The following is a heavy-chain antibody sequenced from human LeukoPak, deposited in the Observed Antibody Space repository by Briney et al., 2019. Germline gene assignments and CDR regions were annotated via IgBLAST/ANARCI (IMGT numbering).Heavy chain of an antibody. D-gene: IGHD1-26*01. Sequence: GGSLRLSCAASGFTFSSYGMHWVRQAPGKGLEWVAFIRYDGSNKYYADSVKGRFTISRDNSKNTLYLQMNSLRAEDTAVYYCARVDSGSYYGPPDYWGQGTLVTVSS. CDR2: IRYDGSNK. CDR3: ARVDSGSYYGPPDY. V-gene: IGHV3-30*02. J-gene: IGHJ4*02. CDR1: GFTFSSYG.